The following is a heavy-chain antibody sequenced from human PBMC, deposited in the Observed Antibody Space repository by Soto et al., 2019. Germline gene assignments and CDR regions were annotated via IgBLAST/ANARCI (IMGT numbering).Heavy chain of an antibody. CDR1: CVSISSSSYY. CDR2: IYYSGST. J-gene: IGHJ6*02. Sequence: SETLSLTCTFACVSISSSSYYWGWIRKPPGKGLEWIGSIYYSGSTYYNPSLKSRVTISVDTSKNQFSLKLSSVTAADTAVYYCARITMVRGVISNGYYYGMDVWGQGTTVT. V-gene: IGHV4-39*01. CDR3: ARITMVRGVISNGYYYGMDV. D-gene: IGHD3-10*01.